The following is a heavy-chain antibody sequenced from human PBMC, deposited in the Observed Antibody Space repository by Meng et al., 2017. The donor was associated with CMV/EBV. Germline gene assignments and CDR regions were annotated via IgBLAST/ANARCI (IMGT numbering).Heavy chain of an antibody. Sequence: GESLKISCAASGFTFSSYAMSWVRQAPGKGLEWVANIKQDGSEKYYVDSVKGRFTISRDNAKNSLYLQMNSLRAEDTAVYYCARDKKTKYYYYGMDVWGQGTTVTVSS. CDR2: IKQDGSEK. V-gene: IGHV3-7*01. D-gene: IGHD2-8*01. CDR1: GFTFSSYA. J-gene: IGHJ6*02. CDR3: ARDKKTKYYYYGMDV.